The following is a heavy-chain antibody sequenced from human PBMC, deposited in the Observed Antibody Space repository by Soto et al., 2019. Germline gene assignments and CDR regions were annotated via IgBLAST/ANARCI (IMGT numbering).Heavy chain of an antibody. CDR3: ARPLYGDLHYYFDY. V-gene: IGHV3-NL1*01. J-gene: IGHJ4*02. CDR2: INWNGGST. D-gene: IGHD4-17*01. Sequence: GGSLRLSCAASGFTFSSYSMNWVRQAPGKGLEWVSGINWNGGSTGYADSVKGRFTISRDNSKNTLYLQMNSLRAEDTAVYYCARPLYGDLHYYFDYWGQGTLVTVSS. CDR1: GFTFSSYS.